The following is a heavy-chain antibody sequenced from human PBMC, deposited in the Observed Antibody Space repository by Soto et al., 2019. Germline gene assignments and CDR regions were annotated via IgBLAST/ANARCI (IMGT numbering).Heavy chain of an antibody. CDR1: GFTFNHNA. Sequence: LRLSCAASGFTFNHNAMHWVRQAPGEGLEWVAVISDDGTNKYYADSVKGRFTISRDNSKNTLFLQMNSPGAEDTAVYYCAKGGYSSSWNFDYWGQGTLVTVSS. CDR3: AKGGYSSSWNFDY. J-gene: IGHJ4*02. CDR2: ISDDGTNK. D-gene: IGHD6-13*01. V-gene: IGHV3-30*18.